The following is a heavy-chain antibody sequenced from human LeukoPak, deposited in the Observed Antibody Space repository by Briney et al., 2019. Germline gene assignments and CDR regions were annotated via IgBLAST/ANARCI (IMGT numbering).Heavy chain of an antibody. CDR3: ARDRDDIAAGYFDY. Sequence: PVKVSCKGSGGTFSSYSISWVRQAPGQGVEWMGGIIPIFGTANYAQKFQGRVTITADESTSTAYMELSSLRSEDTAVYYCARDRDDIAAGYFDYWGQGTLVTVSS. J-gene: IGHJ4*02. CDR2: IIPIFGTA. V-gene: IGHV1-69*13. CDR1: GGTFSSYS. D-gene: IGHD6-13*01.